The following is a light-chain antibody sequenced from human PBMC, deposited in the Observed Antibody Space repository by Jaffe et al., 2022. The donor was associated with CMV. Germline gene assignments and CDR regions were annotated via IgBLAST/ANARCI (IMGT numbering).Light chain of an antibody. J-gene: IGKJ4*01. CDR3: QQYHDWPPLT. CDR1: QHVNNF. CDR2: GAS. Sequence: EIVMTQSPATLSLSPGERATLSCRASQHVNNFLAWYQQKPGQAPRLLIYGASTRASGIPARFSGSGSGTEFTLTISSLQSEDFAIYYCQQYHDWPPLTFGGGTKVEIK. V-gene: IGKV3-15*01.